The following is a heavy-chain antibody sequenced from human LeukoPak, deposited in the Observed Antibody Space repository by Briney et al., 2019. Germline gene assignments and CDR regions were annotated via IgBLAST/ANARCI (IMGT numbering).Heavy chain of an antibody. CDR3: ARRGAASCGGDCYYY. V-gene: IGHV5-51*01. CDR2: IYPGDSDT. Sequence: GVSLKISCKGSGYSFTSYWIGWVRQMPGKGLEWMGIIYPGDSDTRYSPSFQGQVTISADKSISTAYLQWSSLKASDTAMYYCARRGAASCGGDCYYYWGQGTLVTVSS. D-gene: IGHD2-21*02. CDR1: GYSFTSYW. J-gene: IGHJ4*02.